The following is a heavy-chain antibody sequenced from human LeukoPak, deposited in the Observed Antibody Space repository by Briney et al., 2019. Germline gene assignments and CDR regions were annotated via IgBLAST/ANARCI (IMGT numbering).Heavy chain of an antibody. J-gene: IGHJ4*02. CDR3: SLLSYFDY. D-gene: IGHD2-2*01. Sequence: PGGSLRLSCAASGFTFSSCGMHWVRQAPGKGLEWVAVISYDGSNKYYADSVKGRFTISRDNSKNTLYLQMNSLRAEDTAVYYCSLLSYFDYWGQGTLVTVSS. CDR2: ISYDGSNK. CDR1: GFTFSSCG. V-gene: IGHV3-30*03.